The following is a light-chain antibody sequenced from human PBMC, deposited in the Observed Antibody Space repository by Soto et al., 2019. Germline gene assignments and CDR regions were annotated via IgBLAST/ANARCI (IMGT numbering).Light chain of an antibody. CDR3: SSHTSSSTRV. Sequence: QSVLTQAASVSGSPGQSVTISCTGTSSDVGSYNLVSWYQHHPGKAPKLIMYEGSKRPSGVSDRFSGSKSGNTASLTISGLQAEDEADYYCSSHTSSSTRVFGTGTKVTVL. V-gene: IGLV2-14*02. CDR1: SSDVGSYNL. CDR2: EGS. J-gene: IGLJ1*01.